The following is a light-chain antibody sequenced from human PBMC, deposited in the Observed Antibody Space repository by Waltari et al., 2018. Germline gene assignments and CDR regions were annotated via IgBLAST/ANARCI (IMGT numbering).Light chain of an antibody. V-gene: IGLV1-51*02. J-gene: IGLJ7*01. CDR3: GTWDSSLSGAV. Sequence: QSVLTQPPSVSAAPGQRVTISCSGGSSNIGNNSVSWYRQFPGTAPKLLIYENNVRPAGIPGRFSGSKSGTSATLDITGLQAGDEADDDCGTWDSSLSGAVFGGGTHLTVL. CDR1: SSNIGNNS. CDR2: ENN.